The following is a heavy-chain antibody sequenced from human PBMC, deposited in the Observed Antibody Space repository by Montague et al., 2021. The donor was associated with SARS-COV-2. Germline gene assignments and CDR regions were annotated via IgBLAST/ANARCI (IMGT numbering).Heavy chain of an antibody. CDR3: ARDPDYGDSVGIDY. D-gene: IGHD4-17*01. CDR2: ISYDGINK. V-gene: IGHV3-30-3*01. Sequence: YLRLSCAASGFTFSSYAMHWVRQAPGEGLEWVAVISYDGINKYYADSVKGRFTISRDNSKNTLYLQMNSLRAEDTAVYYCARDPDYGDSVGIDYWGQGTLVTVSS. J-gene: IGHJ4*02. CDR1: GFTFSSYA.